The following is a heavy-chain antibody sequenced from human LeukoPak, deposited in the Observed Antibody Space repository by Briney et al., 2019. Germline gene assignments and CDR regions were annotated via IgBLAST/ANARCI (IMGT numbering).Heavy chain of an antibody. Sequence: SETLSLTCIVSGGSISSYYWSWIRQPPGKGLEWIGYIYHSGSTNYKPSLKSRVTISVDTSKNQFSLKLSSVTAADTAVYYCAREMGDYYDSSGYYYVWFDPWGQGTLVTVSS. D-gene: IGHD3-22*01. V-gene: IGHV4-59*12. CDR1: GGSISSYY. J-gene: IGHJ5*02. CDR2: IYHSGST. CDR3: AREMGDYYDSSGYYYVWFDP.